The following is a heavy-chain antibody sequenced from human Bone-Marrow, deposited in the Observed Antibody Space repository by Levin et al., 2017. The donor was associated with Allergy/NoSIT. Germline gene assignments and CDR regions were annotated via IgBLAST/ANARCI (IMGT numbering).Heavy chain of an antibody. D-gene: IGHD3-3*01. CDR1: GFTFSNAW. CDR2: IKSKTDGGTT. V-gene: IGHV3-15*01. J-gene: IGHJ5*02. Sequence: GESLKISCAASGFTFSNAWMSWVRQAPGKGLEWVGRIKSKTDGGTTDYAAPVKGRFTISRDDSKNTLYLQMNSLKTEDTAVYYCTTEEAYYDFWSGYRWFDPWGQGTLVTVSS. CDR3: TTEEAYYDFWSGYRWFDP.